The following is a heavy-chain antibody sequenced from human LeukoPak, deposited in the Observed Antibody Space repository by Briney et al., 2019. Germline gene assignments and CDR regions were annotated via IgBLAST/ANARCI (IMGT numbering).Heavy chain of an antibody. CDR1: GFTFSSYS. Sequence: GGSLRLSCAASGFTFSSYSMNWVRQAPGKGLEWVSSISSSSSYIYYADSVKGRFAISRDNAKNSLYLQMNSLRAEDTAVYYCARSSPHCSSTSCYNDAFDIWGQGTMITVSS. D-gene: IGHD2-2*02. J-gene: IGHJ3*02. CDR2: ISSSSSYI. CDR3: ARSSPHCSSTSCYNDAFDI. V-gene: IGHV3-21*01.